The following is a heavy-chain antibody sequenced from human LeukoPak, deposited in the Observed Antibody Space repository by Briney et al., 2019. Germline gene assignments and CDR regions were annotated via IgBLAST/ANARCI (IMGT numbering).Heavy chain of an antibody. CDR3: ARSDNCGGDSYGSFDY. V-gene: IGHV4-34*01. CDR1: GGAFSGYY. CDR2: INHSGST. Sequence: SETLSLTCAVYGGAFSGYYWSWIRQPPGKGLEWIGEINHSGSTNYNPPLKSRVTISVDTSKNQFSLKLSAVTAADTAVYYCARSDNCGGDSYGSFDYWGQGTLVTVSS. D-gene: IGHD2-21*02. J-gene: IGHJ4*02.